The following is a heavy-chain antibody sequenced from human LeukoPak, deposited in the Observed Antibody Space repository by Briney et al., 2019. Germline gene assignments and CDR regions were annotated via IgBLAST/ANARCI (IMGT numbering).Heavy chain of an antibody. CDR2: IYYSGST. D-gene: IGHD3-3*01. CDR3: ARGDFCSKSNCYLRPMDV. J-gene: IGHJ6*03. CDR1: GGSIRDYY. V-gene: IGHV4-59*01. Sequence: SETLSLTCTVSGGSIRDYYWNWIRQPPAKGLEWIGYIYYSGSTTYNPSLQSRVTMSVDTAKNQFSLPVRSVTAADTAVYYCARGDFCSKSNCYLRPMDVWGKGTTVTVSS.